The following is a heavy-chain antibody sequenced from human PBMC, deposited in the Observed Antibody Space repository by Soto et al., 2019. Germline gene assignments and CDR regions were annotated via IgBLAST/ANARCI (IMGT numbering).Heavy chain of an antibody. CDR1: GYDFNTNW. J-gene: IGHJ4*01. V-gene: IGHV5-51*01. D-gene: IGHD2-2*01. Sequence: GESLKISCRGSGYDFNTNWFGWVRQLPGKGLEWVGIMYPGDSDTRYDPSLQGHVTLSADVTVSTAFLQWRSLKTSDTGMYFCARLPRDCNKTSCYYADHWGHGTQVTVSS. CDR3: ARLPRDCNKTSCYYADH. CDR2: MYPGDSDT.